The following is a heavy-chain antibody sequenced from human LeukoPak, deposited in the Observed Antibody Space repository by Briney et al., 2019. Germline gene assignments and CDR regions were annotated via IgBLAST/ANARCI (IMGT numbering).Heavy chain of an antibody. CDR3: VRGNPIPATHPIDY. CDR2: IWYDGNNK. D-gene: IGHD5-12*01. J-gene: IGHJ4*02. Sequence: PGRPLRLSCAASGFTFTSYGMHWFRKAPGKGLDWVAIIWYDGNNKHYADSVKGRFTISRDTSTDTVYLQMNSLRAEDTAVYYCVRGNPIPATHPIDYWGRGILVTVSS. CDR1: GFTFTSYG. V-gene: IGHV3-33*01.